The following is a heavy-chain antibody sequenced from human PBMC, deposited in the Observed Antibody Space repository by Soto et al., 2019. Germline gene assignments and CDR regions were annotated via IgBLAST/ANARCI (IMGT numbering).Heavy chain of an antibody. V-gene: IGHV1-18*01. CDR2: ISAHNGNT. CDR1: GYGFTTYG. Sequence: QVHLVQSGAEVKKPGASVKVSCKGSGYGFTTYGITWVRQAPGQGLEWMAWISAHNGNTNYAHKVQGRVTVTRDTSTSTAYMELRSLRSDDTAVYYCARGRYGDYWGKGALVTVSS. D-gene: IGHD1-1*01. CDR3: ARGRYGDY. J-gene: IGHJ4*02.